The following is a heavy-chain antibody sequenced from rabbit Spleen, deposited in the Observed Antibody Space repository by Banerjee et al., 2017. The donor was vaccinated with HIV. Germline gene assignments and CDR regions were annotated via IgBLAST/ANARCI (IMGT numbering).Heavy chain of an antibody. V-gene: IGHV1S47*01. D-gene: IGHD8-1*01. CDR1: GFSFSDRDV. CDR2: MDPVFGIT. J-gene: IGHJ3*01. CDR3: ARDGAGGSYFAL. Sequence: QEQLEESGGGLVKPEGSLTLTCKASGFSFSDRDVMCWVRQAPGKGLEWIGYMDPVFGITYYASWVNGRFSISRENAQNTVFLQMTSLTAADTATYFCARDGAGGSYFALWGQGTLVTVS.